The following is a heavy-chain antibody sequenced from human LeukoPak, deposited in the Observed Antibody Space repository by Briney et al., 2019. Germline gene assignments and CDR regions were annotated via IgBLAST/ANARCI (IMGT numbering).Heavy chain of an antibody. CDR2: ISAYNGNT. J-gene: IGHJ4*02. CDR1: GGTFSSYA. CDR3: ARDRWWSFDY. V-gene: IGHV1-18*01. Sequence: GASVEVSCKASGGTFSSYAISWVRQAPGQGLEWMGWISAYNGNTNYAQKLQGRVTMTTDTSTSTAYMELRSLRSDDTAVYYCARDRWWSFDYWGQGTLVTVSS. D-gene: IGHD2-15*01.